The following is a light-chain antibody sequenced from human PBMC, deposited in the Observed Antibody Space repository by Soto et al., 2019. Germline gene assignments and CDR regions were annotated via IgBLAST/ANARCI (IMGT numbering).Light chain of an antibody. J-gene: IGLJ2*01. CDR1: SSDVGAFNY. V-gene: IGLV2-8*01. Sequence: QAVVTQPPSASGSPGQSVTISCTGTSSDVGAFNYVSWYQQLPGKAPKLMIYEVSKRPSGVPDRFSGSKSGNTASLTVSGLQAEDEADYYCSSYAGSSSWVFGGGTKLTVL. CDR2: EVS. CDR3: SSYAGSSSWV.